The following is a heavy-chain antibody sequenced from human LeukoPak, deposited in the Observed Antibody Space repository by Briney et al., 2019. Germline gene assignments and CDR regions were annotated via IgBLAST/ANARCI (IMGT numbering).Heavy chain of an antibody. Sequence: SVKVSCKASGGSFNTYPCNWVRQAPGQRLEWMGGLIPLFGTANYAQEFQGRVTITADESTSTTYLELSSLTSEDTAVYYCARPVWDTSPGAFDIWGQGTMVTVSS. CDR2: LIPLFGTA. J-gene: IGHJ3*02. CDR1: GGSFNTYP. CDR3: ARPVWDTSPGAFDI. V-gene: IGHV1-69*13. D-gene: IGHD3-16*01.